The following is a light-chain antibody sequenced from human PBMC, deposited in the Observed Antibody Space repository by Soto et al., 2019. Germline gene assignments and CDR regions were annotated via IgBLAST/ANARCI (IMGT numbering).Light chain of an antibody. CDR2: GAS. J-gene: IGKJ3*01. CDR1: QSVSNSY. V-gene: IGKV3-20*01. Sequence: EIVLTQSPGTQSLSPGERATLSCRASQSVSNSYVAWYQQKPGQAPRLLIYGASSRATGIPDRFSGSGSGTYFTLTISRLEPEDVAVYYCQQYGRTFTFGPATKGDIK. CDR3: QQYGRTFT.